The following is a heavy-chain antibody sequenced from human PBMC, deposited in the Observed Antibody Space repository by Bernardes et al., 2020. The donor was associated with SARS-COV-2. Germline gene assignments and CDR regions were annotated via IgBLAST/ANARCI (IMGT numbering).Heavy chain of an antibody. CDR1: GFTFSSYA. J-gene: IGHJ5*02. Sequence: GGSLRLSCAASGFTFSSYAMSWVRQAPGKGLEWVSAISGSGGSTYYADSVKGRFTISRDNSKNTLYLQMNSLRAEDTAVYYCAKANGGHITMIVVVNNWFDPWGQGTLVTVSS. D-gene: IGHD3-22*01. CDR3: AKANGGHITMIVVVNNWFDP. V-gene: IGHV3-23*01. CDR2: ISGSGGST.